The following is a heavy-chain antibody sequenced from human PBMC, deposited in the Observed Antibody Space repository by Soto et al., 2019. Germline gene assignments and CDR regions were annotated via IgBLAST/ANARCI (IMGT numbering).Heavy chain of an antibody. V-gene: IGHV4-31*02. CDR3: ARDSPSMVRGVIIGNGMDV. CDR1: GGSISSGGYY. CDR2: IYYSGST. Sequence: SETLSLTCTVSGGSISSGGYYWSWIRQHPGKGLEWIGYIYYSGSTYYNPSLKSRVTISVDTSKNQFSLKLSSVTAADTAVYYCARDSPSMVRGVIIGNGMDVWGRGTTVTVSS. D-gene: IGHD3-10*01. J-gene: IGHJ6*02.